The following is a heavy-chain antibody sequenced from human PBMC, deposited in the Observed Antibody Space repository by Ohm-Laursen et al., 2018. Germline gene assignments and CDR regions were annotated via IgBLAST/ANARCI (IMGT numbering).Heavy chain of an antibody. J-gene: IGHJ6*02. CDR2: ISAYNGNT. Sequence: SVKVSCKASGYTFTSYGISWVRQAPGQGLEWMGWISAYNGNTNYAQKLQGRVTMTTDTSTSTAYMELRSLRSDDTAVYYCAKGTSWYEYYYYGMDVWGQGTTVTVSS. V-gene: IGHV1-18*01. CDR3: AKGTSWYEYYYYGMDV. CDR1: GYTFTSYG. D-gene: IGHD2-2*01.